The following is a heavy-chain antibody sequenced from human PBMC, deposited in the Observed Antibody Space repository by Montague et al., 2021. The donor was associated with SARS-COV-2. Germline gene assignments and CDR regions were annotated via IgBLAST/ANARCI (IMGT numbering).Heavy chain of an antibody. D-gene: IGHD2-21*01. Sequence: CAISGDSVSRTGYGWEWIRQSPSSGLEWLRSTYYTSKWNNDYTISVKSRISISPDTSKNQFSLQLKSVTPEDTDVYYCARWIVNSLYFDSWGQGILVTVSS. J-gene: IGHJ4*01. CDR1: GDSVSRTGYG. CDR2: TYYTSKWNN. CDR3: ARWIVNSLYFDS. V-gene: IGHV6-1*01.